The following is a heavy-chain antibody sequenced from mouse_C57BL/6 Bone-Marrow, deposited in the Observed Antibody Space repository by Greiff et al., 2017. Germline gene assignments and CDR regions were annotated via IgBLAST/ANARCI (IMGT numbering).Heavy chain of an antibody. V-gene: IGHV2-9-1*01. CDR2: IWTGGGT. D-gene: IGHD3-2*02. CDR1: GFSLTSYA. CDR3: ARKEALSGGFAY. Sequence: QVQLKESGPGLVAPSQSLSITCTVSGFSLTSYAISWVRQPPGKGLEWLGVIWTGGGTNYNSALKSRLIISKETSKSQVVLKMNSLQTDATARYYCARKEALSGGFAYWGQGTLVTVSA. J-gene: IGHJ3*01.